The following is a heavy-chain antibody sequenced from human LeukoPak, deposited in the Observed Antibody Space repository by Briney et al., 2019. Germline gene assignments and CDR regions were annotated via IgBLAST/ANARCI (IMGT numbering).Heavy chain of an antibody. Sequence: GGSLRLSCAASRFTFSSYAIEWVRQAPGKRLEYVSAISSNGGSPSYANSVKGRFTISRDNSKNTLYLQMGNLRAEDMAVYYCARVHPGFSDAFDIWGPGTMVTVSS. CDR2: ISSNGGSP. CDR1: RFTFSSYA. J-gene: IGHJ3*02. CDR3: ARVHPGFSDAFDI. V-gene: IGHV3-64*01.